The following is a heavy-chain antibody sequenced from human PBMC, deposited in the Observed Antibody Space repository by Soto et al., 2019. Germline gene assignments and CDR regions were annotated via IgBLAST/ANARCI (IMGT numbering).Heavy chain of an antibody. CDR2: IYPGDSDT. V-gene: IGHV5-51*01. D-gene: IGHD3-10*01. CDR1: GYSFTSYW. CDR3: AGGGVRGVINRTSDYYGMDV. Sequence: PGESLKISCKGSGYSFTSYWIGWVRQMPGKGLECMGIIYPGDSDTRYSPSFQGQVTISADKSISTAYLQWSSLKASDTAMYYCAGGGVRGVINRTSDYYGMDVCGQQHTVTVSS. J-gene: IGHJ6*02.